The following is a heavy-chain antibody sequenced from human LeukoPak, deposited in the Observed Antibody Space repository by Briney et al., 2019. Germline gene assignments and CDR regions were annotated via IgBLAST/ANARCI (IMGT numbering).Heavy chain of an antibody. CDR2: IYYTGST. CDR3: ARDRYYYDSSGYRTFDI. D-gene: IGHD3-22*01. V-gene: IGHV4-59*01. J-gene: IGHJ3*02. CDR1: GASISSYY. Sequence: PSETLSLTCTVSGASISSYYWSWIRQPPGKGLEWIGYIYYTGSTNYNPSLKSRVTISVDTSKNQFSLKLSSVTAADTAVYYCARDRYYYDSSGYRTFDIWGQGTMVTVSS.